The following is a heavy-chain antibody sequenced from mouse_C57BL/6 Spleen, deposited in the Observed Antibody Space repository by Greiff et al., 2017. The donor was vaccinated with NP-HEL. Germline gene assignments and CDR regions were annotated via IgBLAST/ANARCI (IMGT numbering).Heavy chain of an antibody. V-gene: IGHV14-1*01. CDR3: TTRDYGSSYYAMDY. CDR1: GFNIKDYY. Sequence: VQLQQSGAELVRPGASVKLSCTASGFNIKDYYMHWVKQRPEQGLEWIGRIDPEDGDTEYAPKFQGKATMTADTSSNTAYLQLSSLTSEDTAVYYWTTRDYGSSYYAMDYWGQGTSVTVSS. J-gene: IGHJ4*01. D-gene: IGHD1-1*01. CDR2: IDPEDGDT.